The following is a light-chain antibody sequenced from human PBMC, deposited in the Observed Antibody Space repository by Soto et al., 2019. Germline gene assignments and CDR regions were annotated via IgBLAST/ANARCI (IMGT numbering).Light chain of an antibody. V-gene: IGKV1-39*01. CDR2: AAS. CDR3: QQANSLPVT. Sequence: DIQMTQSPSSLSASVGDRVTITCRASQSISSYLNWYQQKPGKVPKLLIYAASSLQGGVPSRFSGSGSGTDFTLTISSLQPEDFATYYCQQANSLPVTFGPGTKVDIK. CDR1: QSISSY. J-gene: IGKJ3*01.